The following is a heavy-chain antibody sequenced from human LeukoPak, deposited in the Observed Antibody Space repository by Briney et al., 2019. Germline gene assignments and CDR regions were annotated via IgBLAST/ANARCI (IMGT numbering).Heavy chain of an antibody. Sequence: GGSLRLSCAASGFTFSTYSMNWVRQAPGKGLEWVSYISSSSSVINYAESVRGRFTISRDNAKNLLYLQMNSLRAEDTAVYYCGRDYEERTTDYWGQGTLVTVSS. D-gene: IGHD3-16*01. CDR1: GFTFSTYS. CDR3: GRDYEERTTDY. V-gene: IGHV3-48*04. CDR2: ISSSSSVI. J-gene: IGHJ4*02.